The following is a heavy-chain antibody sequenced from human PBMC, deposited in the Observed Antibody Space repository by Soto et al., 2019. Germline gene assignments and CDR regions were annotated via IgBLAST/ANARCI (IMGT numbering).Heavy chain of an antibody. D-gene: IGHD6-13*01. CDR3: ARLLHSSSWYLWPRLFDC. Sequence: GESLKISCKGSGYSFTSYWIGWVRQMPGKGLEWMGIIYPGDSDTRYSPSFQGQVTISADRSISTAYLQWSSLKASDTAMYYCARLLHSSSWYLWPRLFDCWGQGTLVTVSS. CDR2: IYPGDSDT. V-gene: IGHV5-51*01. CDR1: GYSFTSYW. J-gene: IGHJ4*02.